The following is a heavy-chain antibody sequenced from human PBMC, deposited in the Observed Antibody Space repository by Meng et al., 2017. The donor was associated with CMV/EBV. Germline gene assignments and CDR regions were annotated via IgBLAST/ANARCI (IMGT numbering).Heavy chain of an antibody. CDR3: ARHGDTAMVVGIDY. J-gene: IGHJ4*02. CDR2: IYTSGST. CDR1: GGSISSYY. Sequence: QVQLQRPGPGLVKPSETLSLPCIVSGGSISSYYWSWIRQPAGKGLEWIGRIYTSGSTNYNPSLKSRVTMSVDTSKNQFSLKLSSVTAADTAVYYCARHGDTAMVVGIDYWGQGTLVTVSS. D-gene: IGHD5-18*01. V-gene: IGHV4-4*07.